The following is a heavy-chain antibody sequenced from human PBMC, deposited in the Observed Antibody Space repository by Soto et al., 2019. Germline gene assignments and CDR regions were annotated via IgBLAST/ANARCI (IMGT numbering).Heavy chain of an antibody. D-gene: IGHD3-3*01. J-gene: IGHJ6*02. V-gene: IGHV1-8*01. CDR3: ARGNFYYYYGMDV. CDR1: GYTFTSYV. CDR2: MNPNSGNT. Sequence: SLKVACKASGYTFTSYVINWVLQATGQGLEWMGWMNPNSGNTGYAQKFQGRVTMTRNTSISTAYMELSSLRSEDTAVYYCARGNFYYYYGMDVWGQGTTVTVSS.